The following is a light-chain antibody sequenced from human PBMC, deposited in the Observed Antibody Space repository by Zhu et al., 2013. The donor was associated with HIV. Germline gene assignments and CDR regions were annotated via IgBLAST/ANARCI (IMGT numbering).Light chain of an antibody. Sequence: EIVLTQSPATLSLSPGERATLSCRASQTVSGYLAWYRQKPGQAPRLLIYNTSNRATGIPARFSGSGSGTDFTLTISGLEPEDFAVYYCQQRRIFGQGTRLEIK. CDR3: QQRRI. V-gene: IGKV3-11*01. CDR1: QTVSGY. J-gene: IGKJ5*01. CDR2: NTS.